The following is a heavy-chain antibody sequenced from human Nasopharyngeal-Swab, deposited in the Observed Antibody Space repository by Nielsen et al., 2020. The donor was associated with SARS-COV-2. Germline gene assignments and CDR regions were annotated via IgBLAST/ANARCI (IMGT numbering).Heavy chain of an antibody. J-gene: IGHJ4*02. Sequence: ASVKVSCKASGYTFTSYGINWVRQATGQGLEWMGWMNPNSGNTGYAQKFQGRVTMTRNTSISTAYMELSSLRSEDTAVYYCARGRWLSSGCSWGYWGQGTLVTVSS. CDR1: GYTFTSYG. D-gene: IGHD3-22*01. CDR2: MNPNSGNT. CDR3: ARGRWLSSGCSWGY. V-gene: IGHV1-8*02.